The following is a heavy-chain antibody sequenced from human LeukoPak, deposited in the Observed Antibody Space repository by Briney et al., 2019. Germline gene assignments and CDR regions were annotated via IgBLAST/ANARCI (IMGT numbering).Heavy chain of an antibody. CDR1: GFTFSSYA. D-gene: IGHD2-2*01. Sequence: PGGSLRLSCAASGFTFSSYAMAWVRQTPGKGLEWVSTISGSADSTFYADSVKGRFTISRDNSRNTLSLQMNSLRAEDTAIYYCARDKSERSCSRTSCLYYFDSWGQETLVTVSS. J-gene: IGHJ4*02. V-gene: IGHV3-23*01. CDR3: ARDKSERSCSRTSCLYYFDS. CDR2: ISGSADST.